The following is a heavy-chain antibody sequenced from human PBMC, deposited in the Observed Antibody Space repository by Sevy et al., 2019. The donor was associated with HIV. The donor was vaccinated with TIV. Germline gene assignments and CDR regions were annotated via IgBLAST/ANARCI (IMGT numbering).Heavy chain of an antibody. V-gene: IGHV3-23*01. J-gene: IGHJ1*01. D-gene: IGHD6-19*01. CDR3: AQDQEVTGWYSEFFHH. Sequence: GGSLRLSCAASEFTFDNYAMNWVRQAPGKGLEWVSGISGSGESTYYADSVKGRFIISRDSSKNTVYLQMNSLRAEDTAIYYCAQDQEVTGWYSEFFHHWGQGTLVTVSS. CDR1: EFTFDNYA. CDR2: ISGSGEST.